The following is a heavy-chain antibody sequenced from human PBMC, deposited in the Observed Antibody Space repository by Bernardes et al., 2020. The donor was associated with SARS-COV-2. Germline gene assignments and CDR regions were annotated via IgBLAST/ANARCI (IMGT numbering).Heavy chain of an antibody. CDR1: GDSITSFY. V-gene: IGHV4-59*01. D-gene: IGHD2-21*02. CDR3: ARVIRESAGGWRRSLWFDP. J-gene: IGHJ5*02. CDR2: VYYTGNT. Sequence: SETLSLTCSVSGDSITSFYWAWIRHFPGKRLEWIGYVYYTGNTNINPSLNGRVTMSVDTSKNQFSLNLGSVTAADAAVYHCARVIRESAGGWRRSLWFDPWSQGTLVSVSS.